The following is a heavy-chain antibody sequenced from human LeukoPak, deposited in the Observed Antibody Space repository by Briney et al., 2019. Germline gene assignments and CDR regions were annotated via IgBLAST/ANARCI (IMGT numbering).Heavy chain of an antibody. CDR3: ARVDPTCSSTSCEAFDI. D-gene: IGHD2-2*01. Sequence: GASVKVSCKASGGTFSSYAISWVRQAPGQGLEWMRGIIPIFGTANYAQKFQGRVTITTDGSTSTAYMELSSLRSEDTAVYYCARVDPTCSSTSCEAFDIWGQGTMVTVSS. CDR1: GGTFSSYA. V-gene: IGHV1-69*05. J-gene: IGHJ3*02. CDR2: IIPIFGTA.